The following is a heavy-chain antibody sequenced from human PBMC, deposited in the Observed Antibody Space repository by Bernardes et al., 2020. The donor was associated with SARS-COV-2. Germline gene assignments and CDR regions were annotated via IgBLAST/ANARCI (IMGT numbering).Heavy chain of an antibody. Sequence: SETLSLTCTVSGGSISSGGHYWNWMRQHPVKGLEWIGYINYSGSTYYNPSLKSRITISVDTSKNQFSLKLRSVTAADTAVYYCARQGIDDYGEVWYFDLWGRGTLVTVSS. D-gene: IGHD4-17*01. V-gene: IGHV4-31*03. CDR2: INYSGST. CDR1: GGSISSGGHY. J-gene: IGHJ2*01. CDR3: ARQGIDDYGEVWYFDL.